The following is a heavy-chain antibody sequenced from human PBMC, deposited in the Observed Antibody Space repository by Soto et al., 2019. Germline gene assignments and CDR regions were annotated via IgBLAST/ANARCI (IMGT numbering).Heavy chain of an antibody. J-gene: IGHJ4*02. CDR3: ARAPARYYYDSSGYYYGDYFDY. V-gene: IGHV4-30-4*01. CDR1: GGSISSGDYY. D-gene: IGHD3-22*01. CDR2: IYYSGST. Sequence: PSETLSLTCTVSGGSISSGDYYWSWIRQPPGKGLEWIGYIYYSGSTYYNPSLKSRVTISVDRSKNQFSLKLSSVTAADTAVYYCARAPARYYYDSSGYYYGDYFDYWGQGTLVTVSS.